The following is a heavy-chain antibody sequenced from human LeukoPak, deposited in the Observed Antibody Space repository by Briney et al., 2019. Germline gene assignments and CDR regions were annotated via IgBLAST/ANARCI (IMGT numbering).Heavy chain of an antibody. J-gene: IGHJ5*02. V-gene: IGHV4-34*01. CDR1: GGSFSGYY. D-gene: IGHD6-13*01. CDR2: INHSGST. CDR3: ARGVRAAAGIGPFNWFDP. Sequence: SETLSLTCAVYGGSFSGYYWSWIRQPPGKGLEWIGEINHSGSTNYNPSLKSRVTISVDTSKNQFSLKLSSVTAADTAVYYCARGVRAAAGIGPFNWFDPWGQGTLVTVSS.